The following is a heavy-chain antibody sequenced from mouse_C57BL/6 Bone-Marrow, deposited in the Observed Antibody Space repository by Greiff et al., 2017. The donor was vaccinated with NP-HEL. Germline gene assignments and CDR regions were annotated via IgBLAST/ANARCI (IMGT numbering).Heavy chain of an antibody. CDR1: GFNIKDYY. V-gene: IGHV14-2*01. J-gene: IGHJ2*01. Sequence: EVKLQESGAELVKPGASVKLSCTASGFNIKDYYMHWVKQRTEQGLEWIGRIDPEDGETKYAPKFQGQATITADTSSNTAYLQLSSLTSEDTAVYYCARYPSYYYGSREVYFDYWSQGTTLTVSS. CDR2: IDPEDGET. CDR3: ARYPSYYYGSREVYFDY. D-gene: IGHD1-1*01.